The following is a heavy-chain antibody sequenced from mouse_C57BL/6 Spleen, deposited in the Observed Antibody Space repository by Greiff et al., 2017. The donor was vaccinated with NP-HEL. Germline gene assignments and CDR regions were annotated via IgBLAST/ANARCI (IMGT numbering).Heavy chain of an antibody. J-gene: IGHJ2*01. Sequence: VKLQESGAELVRPGASVTLSCKASGYTFTDYEMHWVKQTPVHGLEWIGAIDPETGGTAYNQKFKGKAILTADKSSSTAYMELRSLTSEDSAVYYCTRSSSYYYFDYWGQGTTLTVSS. V-gene: IGHV1-15*01. CDR3: TRSSSYYYFDY. D-gene: IGHD1-1*01. CDR1: GYTFTDYE. CDR2: IDPETGGT.